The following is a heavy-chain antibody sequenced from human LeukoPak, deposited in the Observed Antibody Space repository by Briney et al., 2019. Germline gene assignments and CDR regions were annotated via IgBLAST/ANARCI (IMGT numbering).Heavy chain of an antibody. CDR3: ARGLPGGQLSRYDY. CDR1: GGSFSDYY. D-gene: IGHD6-13*01. CDR2: INHSGST. V-gene: IGHV4-34*01. Sequence: SETLSLTCAVYGGSFSDYYWSWIRQPPGKGLEWIGEINHSGSTNYNPSLKSRVTISVDTSKNQFSLKMNSMTAAETAMYYCARGLPGGQLSRYDYWGQGTLVTVSS. J-gene: IGHJ4*02.